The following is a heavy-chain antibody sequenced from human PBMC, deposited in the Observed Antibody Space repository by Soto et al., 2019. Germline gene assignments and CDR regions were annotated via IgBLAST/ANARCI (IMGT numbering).Heavy chain of an antibody. CDR3: ARTDHYDSWRGYYGVFDY. Sequence: SETLSLTCTVSGGSILNSASYWGWIRHPPGKAPEYIGIVFDSGKTLYNPSLESRASLFVDTSNNQFSLRLSSVTAADTAVYYCARTDHYDSWRGYYGVFDYWGQVTLVTVSS. CDR2: VFDSGKT. V-gene: IGHV4-39*01. CDR1: GGSILNSASY. D-gene: IGHD3-3*01. J-gene: IGHJ4*02.